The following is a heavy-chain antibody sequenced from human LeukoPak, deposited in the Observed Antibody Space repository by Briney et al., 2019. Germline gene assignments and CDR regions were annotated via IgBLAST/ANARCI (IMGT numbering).Heavy chain of an antibody. V-gene: IGHV1-69*11. Sequence: SAEVPCKASGRHFPNLPVHWVRQAAGQGPELLGRIIPYLGDTHSTQRFHDKVTITAAAATGAVIMELHSLTSEATAFYNCARAPRDYSDSVYYWGQGNLITVTS. CDR1: GRHFPNLP. D-gene: IGHD4-11*01. CDR2: IIPYLGDT. CDR3: ARAPRDYSDSVYY. J-gene: IGHJ4*02.